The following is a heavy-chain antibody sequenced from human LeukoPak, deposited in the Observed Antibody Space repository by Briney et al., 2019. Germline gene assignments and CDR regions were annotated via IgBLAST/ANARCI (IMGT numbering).Heavy chain of an antibody. CDR3: ARDRYSYCSSTSCLNAFDI. CDR1: GYTFTSYG. Sequence: ASVKVSCKASGYTFTSYGISWVRQAPGQGLEWMGWISAYNGNTNYAQKLQGRVTMTTDTSTSTAYMELRSLRPDDTAVYYCARDRYSYCSSTSCLNAFDIWGQGTMVTVSS. J-gene: IGHJ3*02. CDR2: ISAYNGNT. D-gene: IGHD2-2*01. V-gene: IGHV1-18*01.